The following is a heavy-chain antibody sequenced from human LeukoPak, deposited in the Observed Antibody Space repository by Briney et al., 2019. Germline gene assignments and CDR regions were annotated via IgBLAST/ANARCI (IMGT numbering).Heavy chain of an antibody. CDR3: ARRPMVRGVQPPLY. V-gene: IGHV4-34*01. Sequence: PSETLSLTCAVYGGSFSGYYWSWIRHPPGKGLEWIGEINHSGSTNYNPSLKSRVTKSVDPSKNQFSLKLSSVTAADTAVYYCARRPMVRGVQPPLYWGQGTLVTVSS. CDR1: GGSFSGYY. D-gene: IGHD3-10*01. J-gene: IGHJ4*02. CDR2: INHSGST.